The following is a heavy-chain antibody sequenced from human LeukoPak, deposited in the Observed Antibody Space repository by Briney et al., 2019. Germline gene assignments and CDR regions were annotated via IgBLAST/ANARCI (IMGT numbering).Heavy chain of an antibody. D-gene: IGHD3-10*01. J-gene: IGHJ5*02. Sequence: RTSETLSLTCTVSGGSISSSSYYWGWIRQPPGKGLEWIGSIYYSGSTYYNPSLKSRVTISVDTSKNQFSLKLSSVTAADTAVYYCARHGSGNFLYNWFDPWGQGTLVTVSS. V-gene: IGHV4-39*01. CDR1: GGSISSSSYY. CDR3: ARHGSGNFLYNWFDP. CDR2: IYYSGST.